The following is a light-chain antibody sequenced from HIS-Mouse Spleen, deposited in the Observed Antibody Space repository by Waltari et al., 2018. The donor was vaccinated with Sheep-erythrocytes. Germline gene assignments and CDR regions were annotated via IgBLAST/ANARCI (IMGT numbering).Light chain of an antibody. J-gene: IGLJ1*01. CDR2: AVS. CDR1: SSDVGGYNY. V-gene: IGLV2-14*03. CDR3: SSYTSSSTLV. Sequence: QSALTQPASVSGSPGQSITISCTGTSSDVGGYNYVSWYQQHPGKAPNIMIYAVSNRPAGGSKRFSGSKSGNTASLTISGLQAEDEADYYCSSYTSSSTLVFGTGTKVTVL.